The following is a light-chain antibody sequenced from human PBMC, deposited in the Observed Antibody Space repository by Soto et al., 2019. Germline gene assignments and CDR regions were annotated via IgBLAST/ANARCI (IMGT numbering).Light chain of an antibody. Sequence: VMTQSPANLSVSPGEGVTLFCRASQNVAPNLAWYQLKPGQAPRLLIHASSTWAAAIPGTFRGSGSGTQFSLTIIRVQSEDSAVYYCQQYYPWGLSFGGGTKVEI. V-gene: IGKV3D-15*01. CDR1: QNVAPN. J-gene: IGKJ4*01. CDR3: QQYYPWGLS. CDR2: ASS.